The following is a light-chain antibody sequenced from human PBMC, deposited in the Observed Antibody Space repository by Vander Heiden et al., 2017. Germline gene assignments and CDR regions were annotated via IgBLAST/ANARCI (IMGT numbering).Light chain of an antibody. J-gene: IGLJ3*02. Sequence: QYVLTQPPSASGTPGQRVTISCSGGSSNVGSQYVSWYQQLPQTAPKVLIYTSVQRPSGVPDRFSGSKSGTSASLAISGLQPDDEATYYCAAWDVSLNVWMFGGGTKLTVL. CDR3: AAWDVSLNVWM. CDR1: SSNVGSQY. CDR2: TSV. V-gene: IGLV1-44*01.